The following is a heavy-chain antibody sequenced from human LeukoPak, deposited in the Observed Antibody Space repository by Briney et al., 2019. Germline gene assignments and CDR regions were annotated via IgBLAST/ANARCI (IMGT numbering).Heavy chain of an antibody. J-gene: IGHJ4*02. CDR3: ARETPDYGDFIY. V-gene: IGHV1-46*01. Sequence: ASVKVSCKASGYTFTSYYVHWVRQAPRQGLERMGLVNPSGGSTIYAPRFQGRVTMTRDTSTSTVYMELSSLRSEDTAVYYCARETPDYGDFIYWGQGTLVTVSS. D-gene: IGHD4-17*01. CDR2: VNPSGGST. CDR1: GYTFTSYY.